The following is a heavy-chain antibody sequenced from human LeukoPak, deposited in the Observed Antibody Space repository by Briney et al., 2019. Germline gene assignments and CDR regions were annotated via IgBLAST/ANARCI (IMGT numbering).Heavy chain of an antibody. V-gene: IGHV1-69*02. CDR3: AIPSGSYSTDAFDI. Sequence: SVKVSCKASGGTFSSYTISWVRQAPGQGLEWMGRIIPILGIANYAQKFQGRVTITAGKSTSTAYMELSSLRSEDTAVYYCAIPSGSYSTDAFDIWGQGTMVTVSS. D-gene: IGHD1-26*01. J-gene: IGHJ3*02. CDR2: IIPILGIA. CDR1: GGTFSSYT.